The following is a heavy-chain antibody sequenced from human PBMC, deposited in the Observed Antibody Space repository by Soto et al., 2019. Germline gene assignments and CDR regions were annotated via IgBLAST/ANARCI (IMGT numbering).Heavy chain of an antibody. CDR1: GFTFSTYG. CDR2: ISSSGDTT. J-gene: IGHJ5*02. Sequence: GGSLRLSCGASGFTFSTYGMSWVRQAPGKGLEWVSGISSSGDTTYYADSVKGRFTISRDNSRNTLYLQMNTLRAEDTAVYYCAKFGAVEGYCSGGSCFHHWFDPWGQGTLVTVSS. CDR3: AKFGAVEGYCSGGSCFHHWFDP. V-gene: IGHV3-23*01. D-gene: IGHD2-15*01.